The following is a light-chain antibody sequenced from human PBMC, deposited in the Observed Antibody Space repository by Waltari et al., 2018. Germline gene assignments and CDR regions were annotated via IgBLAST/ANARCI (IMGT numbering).Light chain of an antibody. J-gene: IGKJ1*01. CDR3: QQYYTTPWT. CDR1: QSVLYSSINKNY. Sequence: DIVMTQSPDSLTVSLGERAPINCKSSQSVLYSSINKNYLAWYQQTPGQPPKLLIYWASTRDSGVPDRFSGSGSGTDFTLTISSLQAEDVAVYYCQQYYTTPWTFGQGTQVEIK. CDR2: WAS. V-gene: IGKV4-1*01.